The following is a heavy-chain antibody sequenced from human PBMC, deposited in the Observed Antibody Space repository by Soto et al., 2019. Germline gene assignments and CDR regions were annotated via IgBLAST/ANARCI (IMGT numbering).Heavy chain of an antibody. CDR2: ILPIFGAP. D-gene: IGHD5-18*01. CDR1: GGTFSNTA. V-gene: IGHV1-69*01. J-gene: IGHJ5*02. Sequence: QVQLVQSGAEVKKPGSSVQVSCTAAGGTFSNTAFIWVRQSPGQRLEWMGGILPIFGAPDYAQKFQGRLIISADDSASKAYMELNPLTSEDTAVYYCATPAEPLDTAMLKGLAPWGQGTLVTVSS. CDR3: ATPAEPLDTAMLKGLAP.